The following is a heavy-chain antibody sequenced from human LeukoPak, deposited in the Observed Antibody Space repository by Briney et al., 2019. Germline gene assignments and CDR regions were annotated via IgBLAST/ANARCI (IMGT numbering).Heavy chain of an antibody. D-gene: IGHD3-3*01. J-gene: IGHJ6*03. Sequence: GASVKVSCKASGGTFSSYAISWVRQAPGQGLEWMGGIIPIFGTANYAQKFQGRVTITTDESTSTAYMELSSLRSEDTAVYYCARGPPITIFARYYYYYMDVWGKGTTVTVSS. CDR1: GGTFSSYA. V-gene: IGHV1-69*05. CDR3: ARGPPITIFARYYYYYMDV. CDR2: IIPIFGTA.